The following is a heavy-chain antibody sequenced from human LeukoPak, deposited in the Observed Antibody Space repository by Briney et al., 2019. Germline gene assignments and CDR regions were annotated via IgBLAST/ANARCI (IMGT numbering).Heavy chain of an antibody. J-gene: IGHJ4*02. Sequence: SQTLSLTCTVSGGSISSGGYYWSWIRQHPGKGLEWIGYIYYSGSTYYNPSLKSRVTISVDTSKNQFSLKLSSVTAADTAVYCCARANYGDYEFDYWGQGTLVTVSS. D-gene: IGHD4-17*01. CDR3: ARANYGDYEFDY. CDR1: GGSISSGGYY. V-gene: IGHV4-31*03. CDR2: IYYSGST.